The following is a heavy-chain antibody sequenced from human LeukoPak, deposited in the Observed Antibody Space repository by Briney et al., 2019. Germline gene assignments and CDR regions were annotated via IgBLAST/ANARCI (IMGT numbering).Heavy chain of an antibody. V-gene: IGHV3-20*04. CDR2: INWNGGST. CDR3: ARWGSGYNLFDY. Sequence: PGGSLRLSCAPSGFIFEDYGMHWVRQAPGKGLEWVSGINWNGGSTGYADSVKGRFTISRDNAKNSLYLQMNSLRAEDTALYYCARWGSGYNLFDYWGRESWSPSPQ. J-gene: IGHJ4*02. D-gene: IGHD3-3*01. CDR1: GFIFEDYG.